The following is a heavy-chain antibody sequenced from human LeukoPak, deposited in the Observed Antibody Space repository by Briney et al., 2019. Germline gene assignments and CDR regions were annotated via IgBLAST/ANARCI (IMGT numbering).Heavy chain of an antibody. V-gene: IGHV6-1*01. D-gene: IGHD1-7*01. CDR3: ARDLHELELYYFDS. CDR2: TYYRSKWFN. CDR1: GDTVSSNSAA. Sequence: SQTLSLTCDISGDTVSSNSAAWSWIRQSPSRGLEWLGRTYYRSKWFNDYAMSVKGRMTINPDTSKNQFSLQLNSVTPEDTAVYFCARDLHELELYYFDSWGQGTLVIVSS. J-gene: IGHJ4*02.